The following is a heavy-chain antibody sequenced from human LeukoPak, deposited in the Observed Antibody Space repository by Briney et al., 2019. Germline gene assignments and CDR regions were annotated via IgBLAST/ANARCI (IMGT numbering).Heavy chain of an antibody. D-gene: IGHD5-18*01. CDR2: VSVYHGKR. V-gene: IGHV1-18*04. CDR1: VYGFTSYG. J-gene: IGHJ6*04. Sequence: ASVTVSRKASVYGFTSYGYCWVWLAPAQGREWMGWVSVYHGKRNYAQKPHGRVTMTTDTSTTTAYMELRSLSSDDTAVYYCAREGWIQLYEGGYYYYDIDVWGKGTTVTVSS. CDR3: AREGWIQLYEGGYYYYDIDV.